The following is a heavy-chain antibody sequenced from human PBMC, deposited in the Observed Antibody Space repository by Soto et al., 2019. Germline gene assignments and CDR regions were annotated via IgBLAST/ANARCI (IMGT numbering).Heavy chain of an antibody. J-gene: IGHJ5*02. CDR3: ARMATFVSLNWFDP. CDR1: GYSLTNND. Sequence: ASVKVSCKASGYSLTNNDVSWVRQATGQGLEWMGWMNPGSGDTGYAQKNQGRVTMTRDISIATAYLELSSLRSDDTAIYYSARMATFVSLNWFDPWGQGTLVTVSS. CDR2: MNPGSGDT. D-gene: IGHD3-16*01. V-gene: IGHV1-8*01.